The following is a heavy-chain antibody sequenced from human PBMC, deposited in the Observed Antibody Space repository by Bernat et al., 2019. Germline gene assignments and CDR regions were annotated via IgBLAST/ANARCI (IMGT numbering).Heavy chain of an antibody. CDR3: ARVSQTNMITFGGVITYFDY. CDR2: IYYSGST. Sequence: QLQLQESGPGLVKPSETLSLTCTVSGGSISSSSYYWGWIRQPPGKGLEWIGYIYYSGSTYYNPSLKSRVTISVDTSKNQFSLKLSSVTAADTAVYYCARVSQTNMITFGGVITYFDYWGQGTLVTVSS. D-gene: IGHD3-16*01. J-gene: IGHJ4*02. V-gene: IGHV4-30-4*01. CDR1: GGSISSSSYY.